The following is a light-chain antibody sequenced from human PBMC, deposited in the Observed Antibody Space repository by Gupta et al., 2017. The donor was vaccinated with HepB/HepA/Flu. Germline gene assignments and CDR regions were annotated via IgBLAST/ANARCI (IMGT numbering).Light chain of an antibody. V-gene: IGKV6-21*01. CDR3: QHRNSLPKT. CDR1: QNIGSS. J-gene: IGKJ1*01. Sequence: EVVLTQSPDFQSVTPKEKVTIICRASQNIGSSLHWYQQKADQSPKPLIKYASQYGSGVPSRFSGSGSGTDFTLTINSLEAEDAAMYYCQHRNSLPKTFGQGTKVEIK. CDR2: YAS.